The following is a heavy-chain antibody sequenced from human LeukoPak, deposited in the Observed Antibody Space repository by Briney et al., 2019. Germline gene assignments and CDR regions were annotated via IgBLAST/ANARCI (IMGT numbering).Heavy chain of an antibody. J-gene: IGHJ6*02. CDR1: GGSISSSSYY. D-gene: IGHD6-13*01. V-gene: IGHV4-39*07. CDR3: ARDVIAAAGYYYGMDV. Sequence: SETLSLTCTVSGGSISSSSYYWGWIRQPPGKGLEWIGSIYYSGSTNYNPSLKSRVTISVDTSKNQFSLKLSSVTAADTAVYYCARDVIAAAGYYYGMDVWGQGTTVTVSS. CDR2: IYYSGST.